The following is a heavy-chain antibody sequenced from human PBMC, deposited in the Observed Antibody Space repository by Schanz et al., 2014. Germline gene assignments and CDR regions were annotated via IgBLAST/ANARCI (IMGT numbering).Heavy chain of an antibody. CDR1: GASTRGYY. CDR2: VYYRGST. J-gene: IGHJ4*02. D-gene: IGHD1-1*01. Sequence: QVQLQESGPGLMRPSETLSLTCTVAGASTRGYYWTWIRRTPQHGLQWIGYVYYRGSTTYNPSLESGVSISLDASKNQFFLRLPSVTAADTRLYYCARDTGTGERYFDHWGQGILVTVSS. CDR3: ARDTGTGERYFDH. V-gene: IGHV4-59*01.